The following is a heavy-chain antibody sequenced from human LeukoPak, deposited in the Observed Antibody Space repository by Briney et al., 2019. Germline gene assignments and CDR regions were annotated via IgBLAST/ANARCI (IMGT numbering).Heavy chain of an antibody. CDR2: IWYDGSNK. D-gene: IGHD3-10*01. V-gene: IGHV3-33*01. Sequence: GGSLRLSCAASGFTFSSYGMHWVRQAPGKGLEWGAVIWYDGSNKYYADSVKGRFTISRDNSKNTLYLQMNSLRAEDTAVYYCARYYYYGSGSYYYGMDVWGQGTTVTVSS. CDR1: GFTFSSYG. J-gene: IGHJ6*02. CDR3: ARYYYYGSGSYYYGMDV.